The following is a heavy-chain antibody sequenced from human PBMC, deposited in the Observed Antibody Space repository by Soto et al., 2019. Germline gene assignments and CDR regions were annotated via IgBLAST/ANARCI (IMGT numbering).Heavy chain of an antibody. Sequence: SETLSLTCTVFGGSVTAYYWTWIRQPPGQGLEWIGYIYYSGSTYYNPSLKSRVTISVDTSKNQFSLKLRSVTAADTAVYYCARVWGGAFDIWGQGTMVTVSS. V-gene: IGHV4-59*06. CDR2: IYYSGST. CDR3: ARVWGGAFDI. D-gene: IGHD3-10*01. CDR1: GGSVTAYY. J-gene: IGHJ3*02.